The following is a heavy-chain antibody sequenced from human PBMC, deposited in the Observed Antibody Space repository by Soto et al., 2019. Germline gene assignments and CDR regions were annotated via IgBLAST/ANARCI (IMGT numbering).Heavy chain of an antibody. CDR3: AKDFKISGGHYGSLNHYYGMDV. D-gene: IGHD3-10*01. CDR1: GFTFSAFG. CDR2: ISYDGILK. Sequence: QVHLVESGGGVVQPGRSLRLSCEASGFTFSAFGMHWVRQAPGKGLEWVAIISYDGILKYYADPVKGRFTISRDTSKSALYLQMNSLRPEDTAVYYCAKDFKISGGHYGSLNHYYGMDVWGQGTTVTVSS. V-gene: IGHV3-30*18. J-gene: IGHJ6*02.